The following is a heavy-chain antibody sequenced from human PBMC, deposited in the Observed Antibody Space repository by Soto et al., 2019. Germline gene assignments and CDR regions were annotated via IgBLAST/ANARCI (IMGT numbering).Heavy chain of an antibody. CDR1: GFTFSDYA. Sequence: VQLVESGGGVVQPGRSLRLSCAASGFTFSDYAMHWVRQAPGKGLEWVAVVPHDGRNTHYADSVKGRFTISRDSSKNTVSLEMTSLRAEDKAVYYCAKGGRQWLVTSDFNYWGQGALVTVSS. CDR3: AKGGRQWLVTSDFNY. CDR2: VPHDGRNT. J-gene: IGHJ4*02. V-gene: IGHV3-30*18. D-gene: IGHD6-19*01.